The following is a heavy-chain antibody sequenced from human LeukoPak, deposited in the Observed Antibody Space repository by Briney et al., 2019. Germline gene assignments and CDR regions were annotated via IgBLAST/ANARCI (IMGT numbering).Heavy chain of an antibody. CDR1: GGSISSYY. V-gene: IGHV4-59*01. J-gene: IGHJ3*02. CDR3: ARVRWELLMRTFDI. CDR2: IYYSGST. Sequence: SETLSLTCTASGGSISSYYWSWIRQPPGKGLEWIGYIYYSGSTNYNPSLKSRVTISVDTSKNQFSLKLSSVTAADTAVYYCARVRWELLMRTFDIWGQGTMVTVSS. D-gene: IGHD1-26*01.